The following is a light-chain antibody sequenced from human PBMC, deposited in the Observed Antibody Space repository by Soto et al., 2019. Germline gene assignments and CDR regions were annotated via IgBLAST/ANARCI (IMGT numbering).Light chain of an antibody. V-gene: IGKV1-27*01. CDR2: GAS. CDR1: QGIGNY. Sequence: DIQMTQSPSSLAASLGDRVTITCRASQGIGNYLEWYQHKPGKVPKLLIYGASTLQSRVPSRFSGGGSGTDFTLTISCLQSEDFETYYCQQYYSYPRTFGQGTKVDIK. CDR3: QQYYSYPRT. J-gene: IGKJ1*01.